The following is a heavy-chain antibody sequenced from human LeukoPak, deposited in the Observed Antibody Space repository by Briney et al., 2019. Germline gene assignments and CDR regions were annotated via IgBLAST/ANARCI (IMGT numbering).Heavy chain of an antibody. D-gene: IGHD2-2*01. CDR2: IYYSGST. J-gene: IGHJ3*02. V-gene: IGHV4-59*01. CDR1: GGSISTYY. Sequence: PSETLSLTCTVSGGSISTYYWTWIRQPPVKGLEWIGYIYYSGSTNYNPSLKSRVTISVDTSKNQFSLKLRSVTAADTAVYYCAREDAQEGTNAFDIWGQGTLVTVSS. CDR3: AREDAQEGTNAFDI.